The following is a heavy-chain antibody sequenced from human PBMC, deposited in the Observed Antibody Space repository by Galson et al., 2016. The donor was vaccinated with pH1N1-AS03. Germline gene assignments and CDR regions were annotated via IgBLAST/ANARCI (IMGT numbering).Heavy chain of an antibody. CDR1: GISFSKAW. CDR2: IKSSSDGGTT. Sequence: LRLSCAASGISFSKAWMTWFRQGPGKGLEWLGRIKSSSDGGTTDYAAPVKGRFVISRDDSQSTVYLQMNSLKTEDTALYYCATRPPPYGDYALDFWGQGTLVTVSS. V-gene: IGHV3-15*01. CDR3: ATRPPPYGDYALDF. J-gene: IGHJ4*02. D-gene: IGHD4-17*01.